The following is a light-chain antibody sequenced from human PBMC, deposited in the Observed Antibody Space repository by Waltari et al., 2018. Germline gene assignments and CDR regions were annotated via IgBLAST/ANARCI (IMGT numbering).Light chain of an antibody. V-gene: IGKV3-20*01. J-gene: IGKJ1*01. Sequence: EIVLTQSPGTLSLSPGERATLSCRASQSVSSGYLAWYQQKPGQAPRLLIYGASSRAPGIPDRFSGSGSGTDFTLTISRLEPEDFAVYYCQQYGRSPLTFGQGTKVEIK. CDR3: QQYGRSPLT. CDR2: GAS. CDR1: QSVSSGY.